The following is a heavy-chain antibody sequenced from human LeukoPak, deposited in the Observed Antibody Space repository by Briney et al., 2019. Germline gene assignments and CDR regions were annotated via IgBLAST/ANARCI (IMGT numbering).Heavy chain of an antibody. D-gene: IGHD4-11*01. CDR1: GGSISSYY. J-gene: IGHJ5*02. CDR3: ARELDDYSNYDRWFDP. V-gene: IGHV4-59*01. Sequence: NSSETLSLTCTVSGGSISSYYWSWIRQPPGKGLEWIGYIYYSGSTNYNPSLKSRVTISVDTSKNQFSLKLSSVTAADTAVYYCARELDDYSNYDRWFDPWGQGTLVTVSS. CDR2: IYYSGST.